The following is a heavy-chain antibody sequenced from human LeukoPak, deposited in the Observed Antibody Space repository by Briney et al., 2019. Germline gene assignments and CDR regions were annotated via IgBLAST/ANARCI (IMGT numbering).Heavy chain of an antibody. Sequence: GESLQISCKGSGYSFPTYWIGWVRQMPGKGLEWMGIIYPADSDTRYSPSFQGQVTISADKSISTAYLQWSGLKVSDTAIYYCARHRLDCSGGSCYSSAFGIWGQGTMVTVSS. CDR1: GYSFPTYW. CDR3: ARHRLDCSGGSCYSSAFGI. J-gene: IGHJ3*02. CDR2: IYPADSDT. V-gene: IGHV5-51*01. D-gene: IGHD2-15*01.